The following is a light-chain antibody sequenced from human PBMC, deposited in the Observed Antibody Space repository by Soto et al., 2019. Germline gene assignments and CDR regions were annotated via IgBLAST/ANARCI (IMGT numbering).Light chain of an antibody. Sequence: QSVLTQPPSASGSPGQSVAISCTGTSSDVGGYNYVSWYQQHPGKAPKLMIYEVNKRPSGVPDRFSGSKSGNMASLTVSGLQAEDEADYSCSSYAGSSNVFGTGTKLTVL. CDR3: SSYAGSSNV. CDR2: EVN. J-gene: IGLJ1*01. CDR1: SSDVGGYNY. V-gene: IGLV2-8*01.